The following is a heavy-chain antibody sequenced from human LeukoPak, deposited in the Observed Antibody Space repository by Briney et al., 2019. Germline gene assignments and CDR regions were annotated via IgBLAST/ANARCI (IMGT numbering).Heavy chain of an antibody. CDR1: GYSISSGYY. CDR3: ARVCSSGNCYFLFDY. Sequence: SETLSLTCTVSGYSISSGYYWGWIRQPPGKGLEWIGSIYHSGSTYYNPSLKSRVTISVDTSKNQFSLNLSSVTAADTAVYYCARVCSSGNCYFLFDYWGQGTLVPVSS. CDR2: IYHSGST. V-gene: IGHV4-38-2*02. D-gene: IGHD2-2*01. J-gene: IGHJ4*02.